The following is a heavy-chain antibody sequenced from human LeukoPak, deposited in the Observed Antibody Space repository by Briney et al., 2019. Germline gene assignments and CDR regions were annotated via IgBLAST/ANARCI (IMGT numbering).Heavy chain of an antibody. D-gene: IGHD4-17*01. CDR3: AKVGDYGDYALDY. V-gene: IGHV3-74*01. CDR1: GFTFSSNH. J-gene: IGHJ4*02. CDR2: IRGDGSRT. Sequence: GGSLRLSCAASGFTFSSNHMHWVRQAPGNGLMWVSYIRGDGSRTTYAGSVKGRFTISRDNAENTLYLQMNSLRAEDTAVYYRAKVGDYGDYALDYWGQGTLVTVSS.